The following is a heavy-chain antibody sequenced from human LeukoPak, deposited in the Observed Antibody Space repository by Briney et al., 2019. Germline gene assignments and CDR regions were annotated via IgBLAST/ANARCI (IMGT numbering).Heavy chain of an antibody. Sequence: GGSLRLSCAASGFTVSSNYMSWVRQAPGKGLEWVSAISGSGGSTYYADSVKGRFTISRDNSKNTLYLQMNSLRAEDTAVYYCAKDQAYDSSGYYYWFDPWGQGTLVTVSS. D-gene: IGHD3-22*01. CDR2: ISGSGGST. V-gene: IGHV3-23*01. CDR3: AKDQAYDSSGYYYWFDP. CDR1: GFTVSSNY. J-gene: IGHJ5*02.